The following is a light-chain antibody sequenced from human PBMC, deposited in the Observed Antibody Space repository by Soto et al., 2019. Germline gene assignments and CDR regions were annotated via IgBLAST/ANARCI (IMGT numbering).Light chain of an antibody. CDR2: GAS. V-gene: IGKV3-15*01. CDR1: QGISRT. J-gene: IGKJ4*01. CDR3: XXXXXWPQPS. Sequence: EIVMTQSPATLSVSPGETATLSCRASQGISRTLAWYQHKPGQAPRLLFYGASTRATGVPARFSGSGSGTEFTLTISSLQSEDSALYYCXXXXXWPQPSFGGGTKGDIK.